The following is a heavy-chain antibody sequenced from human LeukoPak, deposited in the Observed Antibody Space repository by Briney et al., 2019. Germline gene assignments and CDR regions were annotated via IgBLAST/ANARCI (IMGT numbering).Heavy chain of an antibody. CDR1: GFTFSSYA. D-gene: IGHD3-22*01. CDR3: ARDVYYYDSSGQFDY. Sequence: GEALRRSCAASGFTFSSYAMHWVRQAPGKGLEWVAVISYDGSNKYYADSVKGRFTISRDNSKNTLYLQMNSLRAEDTAVYYCARDVYYYDSSGQFDYWGQGTLVTVSS. J-gene: IGHJ4*02. V-gene: IGHV3-30*04. CDR2: ISYDGSNK.